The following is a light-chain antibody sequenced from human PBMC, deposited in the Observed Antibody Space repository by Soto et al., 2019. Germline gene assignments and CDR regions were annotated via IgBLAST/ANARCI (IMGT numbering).Light chain of an antibody. J-gene: IGLJ1*01. CDR3: SSYTSSSTPV. CDR2: EVN. CDR1: SSDVGSYNR. V-gene: IGLV2-18*02. Sequence: QSALTQPPSVSGSPGQSVTISCTGTSSDVGSYNRLSWYQQPPGTAPKLIMYEVNTRPSGVPDRFSGSKSGSTASLTISGLQAEDEADYYCSSYTSSSTPVFGTGTKLTVL.